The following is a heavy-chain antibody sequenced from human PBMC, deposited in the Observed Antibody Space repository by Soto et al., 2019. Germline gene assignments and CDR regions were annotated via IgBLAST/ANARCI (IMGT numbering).Heavy chain of an antibody. Sequence: EVQLLESGGGLVQPGESLRLSCAVSGLTLTNSAMSWVRQTPGKGLEWVSTINRGGDSTYYADSVKGRCTISRDNSKNTLYLQINNVRAEDTAVYYCANRPVTTPIYWGQGTLVTVSS. V-gene: IGHV3-23*01. CDR1: GLTLTNSA. CDR2: INRGGDST. J-gene: IGHJ4*02. D-gene: IGHD4-17*01. CDR3: ANRPVTTPIY.